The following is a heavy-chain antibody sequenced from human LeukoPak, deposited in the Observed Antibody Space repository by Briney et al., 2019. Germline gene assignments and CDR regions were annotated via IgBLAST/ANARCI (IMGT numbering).Heavy chain of an antibody. D-gene: IGHD2-15*01. V-gene: IGHV1-3*01. Sequence: VASVKVSCKASGYTFTNYAMHWVRQAPGQRLEWMGWINAGNGNTKYSQRFQGRVSITRDTSASTVYMELSRLRSEDSAVYYCARDGSIGVVVAAHLPNWFDPWGQGTLVTVSS. CDR3: ARDGSIGVVVAAHLPNWFDP. CDR2: INAGNGNT. CDR1: GYTFTNYA. J-gene: IGHJ5*02.